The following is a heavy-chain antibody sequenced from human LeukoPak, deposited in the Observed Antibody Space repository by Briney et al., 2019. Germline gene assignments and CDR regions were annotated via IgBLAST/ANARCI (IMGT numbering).Heavy chain of an antibody. V-gene: IGHV1-3*01. CDR3: ANWAGTPAGYFSGPLDY. J-gene: IGHJ4*02. CDR1: GYTLTDHD. Sequence: ASVKVSCKASGYTLTDHDIHWVRQAPGQRLEWMGWLNPGNGNTKYSQKFQGRVTITRDTFASTAYMELSSLTFEDTAVYYCANWAGTPAGYFSGPLDYWGQGTLVTVSS. CDR2: LNPGNGNT. D-gene: IGHD6-19*01.